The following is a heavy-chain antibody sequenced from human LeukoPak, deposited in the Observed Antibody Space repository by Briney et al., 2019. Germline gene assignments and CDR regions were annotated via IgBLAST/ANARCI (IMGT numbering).Heavy chain of an antibody. CDR1: GFTFSDYY. D-gene: IGHD3-10*01. CDR2: ISSSGSTI. CDR3: ARASYGSGSYLRRDFDY. V-gene: IGHV3-11*01. Sequence: GGSLRLSCAASGFTFSDYYMSWIRQAPGKGLEWVSYISSSGSTIYYADSVKGRFTISRDNAKNSLYLQMNSLRSEDTAVYYCARASYGSGSYLRRDFDYWGQGTLVTVSS. J-gene: IGHJ4*02.